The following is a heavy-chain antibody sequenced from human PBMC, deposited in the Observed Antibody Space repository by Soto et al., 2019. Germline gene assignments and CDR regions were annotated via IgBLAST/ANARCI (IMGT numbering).Heavy chain of an antibody. Sequence: SETLSLTCSVSGDSISTCYWSWIRQSAGKGLEWIGRTYISGDTNYNPSLKSRVTMSVDTSKNQLSLKLRSVTAADTAVYYCAREYTETVDGPTPFYFDYWGQETPVTSPQ. CDR1: GDSISTCY. D-gene: IGHD6-19*01. CDR2: TYISGDT. V-gene: IGHV4-4*07. J-gene: IGHJ4*02. CDR3: AREYTETVDGPTPFYFDY.